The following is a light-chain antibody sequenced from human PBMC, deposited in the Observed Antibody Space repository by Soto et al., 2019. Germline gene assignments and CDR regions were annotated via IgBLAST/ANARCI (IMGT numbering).Light chain of an antibody. J-gene: IGKJ4*01. CDR1: HSVSSR. CDR2: GAS. CDR3: QHYTNWPLT. Sequence: EIVMPQSPATLSVSPGERAILSCRASHSVSSRLAWYQQKPGPAPRLLIYGASTRATGLPARFSGSGSGTEFTLTISSLQSEDFAVYYCQHYTNWPLTFGGGTKVEIK. V-gene: IGKV3-15*01.